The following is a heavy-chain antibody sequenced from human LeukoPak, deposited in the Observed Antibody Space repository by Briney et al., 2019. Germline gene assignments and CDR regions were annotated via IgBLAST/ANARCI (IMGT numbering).Heavy chain of an antibody. CDR2: IYYSGST. CDR1: GGSISSYY. Sequence: PSETLSLTCTVSGGSISSYYWSWIRQPPGKGLEWIGYIYYSGSTNYNPSLKSRVTISVDTSKNQFSLKLSSVTAADTAVYYCARSIRAASPIDYWGQGTLVTVSS. V-gene: IGHV4-59*01. CDR3: ARSIRAASPIDY. D-gene: IGHD6-6*01. J-gene: IGHJ4*02.